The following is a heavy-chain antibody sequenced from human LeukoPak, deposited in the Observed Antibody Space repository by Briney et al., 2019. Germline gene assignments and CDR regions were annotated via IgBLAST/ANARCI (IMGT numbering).Heavy chain of an antibody. D-gene: IGHD2-15*01. CDR1: GCTFSSYA. Sequence: SGGSLRLSCAASGCTFSSYAMSWVRQAPGKGLEWVSAISGSGGSTYYADSVKGRFTISRDNSKNTLYLQMNSLRAEDTAVYYCAKLGIVVVVAATTWFDPWGQGTLVTVSS. V-gene: IGHV3-23*01. J-gene: IGHJ5*02. CDR3: AKLGIVVVVAATTWFDP. CDR2: ISGSGGST.